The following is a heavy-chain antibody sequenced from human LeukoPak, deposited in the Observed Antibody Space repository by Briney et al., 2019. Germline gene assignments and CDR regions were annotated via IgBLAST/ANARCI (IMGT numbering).Heavy chain of an antibody. Sequence: GESLKISCKGSGYRFTSYWIGWVRQMPGKGLEWMGIIYPGDSDIRYSPSFLGQVTISADRSISTAYLQWSSLKASDTAIYYCARGGEGSGWPSDYWGQGTLVTVSA. CDR1: GYRFTSYW. D-gene: IGHD6-19*01. J-gene: IGHJ4*02. CDR3: ARGGEGSGWPSDY. CDR2: IYPGDSDI. V-gene: IGHV5-51*01.